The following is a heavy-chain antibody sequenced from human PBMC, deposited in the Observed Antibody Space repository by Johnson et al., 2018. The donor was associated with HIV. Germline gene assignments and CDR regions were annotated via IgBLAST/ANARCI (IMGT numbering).Heavy chain of an antibody. Sequence: EVQLVESGGGVVQPGRSLRLSCAASGFTVSSNYISWVRQAPGRGLEWVSLIYSDGSTYYADSVKGRFTISRDDSKNTLYLQMSSLRAEDTAVYYCARGGGSSSWYQADAFDIWGQGTMVTVSS. D-gene: IGHD6-13*01. CDR1: GFTVSSNY. CDR2: IYSDGST. CDR3: ARGGGSSSWYQADAFDI. J-gene: IGHJ3*02. V-gene: IGHV3-66*02.